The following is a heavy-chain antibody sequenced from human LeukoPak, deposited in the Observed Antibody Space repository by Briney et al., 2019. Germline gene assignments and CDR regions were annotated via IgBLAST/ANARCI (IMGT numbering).Heavy chain of an antibody. CDR3: ATRGGYSYGFSY. D-gene: IGHD5-18*01. CDR1: GFTFSSYS. CDR2: ISSSSSYI. J-gene: IGHJ4*02. Sequence: TGGSLRLSCAASGFTFSSYSMNWVRQAPGKGLEWVSSISSSSSYIYYADSVKGRFTISRDNAKNSLYLQMNSLRAEDTAVYYCATRGGYSYGFSYWGQGTPVTVSS. V-gene: IGHV3-21*01.